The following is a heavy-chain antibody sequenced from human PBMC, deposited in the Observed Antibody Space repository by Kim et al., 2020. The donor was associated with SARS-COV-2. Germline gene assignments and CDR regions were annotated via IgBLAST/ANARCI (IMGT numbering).Heavy chain of an antibody. J-gene: IGHJ4*02. Sequence: SETLSLTCTVSGGSISSSSYYWGWIRQPPGKGLEWIGSIYYSGSTYYNPSLKSRVTISVDTSKNQFSLKLSSVTAADTAVYYCARLYYYDSSGCYYVDYWGQGTLVTVSS. CDR1: GGSISSSSYY. CDR2: IYYSGST. D-gene: IGHD3-22*01. V-gene: IGHV4-39*01. CDR3: ARLYYYDSSGCYYVDY.